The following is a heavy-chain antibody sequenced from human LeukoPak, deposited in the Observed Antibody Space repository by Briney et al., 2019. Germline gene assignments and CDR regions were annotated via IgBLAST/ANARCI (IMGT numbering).Heavy chain of an antibody. V-gene: IGHV3-20*04. J-gene: IGHJ4*02. CDR1: GFSFDDYD. CDR3: AREEGGYFDY. CDR2: INWNGGST. D-gene: IGHD3-16*01. Sequence: PGGSLRLSCAASGFSFDDYDMSWVRQAPGKGLEWVSGINWNGGSTGYAVAVKGRFTISRDNAKNSLYLQMSSLRAEDTALYYCAREEGGYFDYWGQGTLVTVSS.